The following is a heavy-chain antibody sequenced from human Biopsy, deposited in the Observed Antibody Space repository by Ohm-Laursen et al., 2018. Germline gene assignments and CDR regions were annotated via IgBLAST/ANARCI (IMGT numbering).Heavy chain of an antibody. CDR3: ARMFPRPGPCSGGTCYPGDDY. CDR1: GFTFSDHY. D-gene: IGHD2-15*01. J-gene: IGHJ4*02. Sequence: GSLRLSCSASGFTFSDHYMEWVRQAPGKGLEWVGRSRNKANSYTTEYAASVKGRFTISRDESETSMYLQMSGLKTEDTAVYYCARMFPRPGPCSGGTCYPGDDYWGQGTLVTVSS. CDR2: SRNKANSYTT. V-gene: IGHV3-72*01.